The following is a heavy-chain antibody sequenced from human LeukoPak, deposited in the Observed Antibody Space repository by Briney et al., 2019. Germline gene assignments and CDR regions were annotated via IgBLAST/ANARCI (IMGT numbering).Heavy chain of an antibody. V-gene: IGHV4-59*01. CDR3: ARVRGSRQQGTFDY. Sequence: SETLSLTCTVSGGSISSYYWSWIRQPPGKGLEWIGYIYYSGSTNYNPSLKSRVTISVDTSKNQFSLKLSSVTAADTAVYYCARVRGSRQQGTFDYWGQGTLVTVSS. J-gene: IGHJ4*02. D-gene: IGHD6-13*01. CDR1: GGSISSYY. CDR2: IYYSGST.